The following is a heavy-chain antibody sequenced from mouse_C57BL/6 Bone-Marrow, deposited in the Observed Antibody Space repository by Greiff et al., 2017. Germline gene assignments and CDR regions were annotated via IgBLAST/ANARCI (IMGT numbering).Heavy chain of an antibody. CDR3: ARRGNPSGFAY. V-gene: IGHV1-59*01. Sequence: QVQLQQPGAELVRPGTSVKLSCTASGYTFTSYWMHWVKQRPGQGLEWIGVIDPSDSYTNYNQKFKGKATLTVDTSSSTAYMQLSSLTSEDSAVYYCARRGNPSGFAYWGQGTLVTVSA. CDR2: IDPSDSYT. D-gene: IGHD2-1*01. J-gene: IGHJ3*01. CDR1: GYTFTSYW.